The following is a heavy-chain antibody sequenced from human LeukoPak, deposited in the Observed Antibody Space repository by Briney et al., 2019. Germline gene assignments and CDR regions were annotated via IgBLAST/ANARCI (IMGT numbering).Heavy chain of an antibody. J-gene: IGHJ4*02. Sequence: GGSLRLSCAVSGFSVRTNFMSRVRQAPGKGLEWVSVIYTGGGTDHADSVKGRFTISRDNSKNTLSLQMNSLRADDTAIYYCTRSGYRHPYHFESWGQGTLVIVSS. D-gene: IGHD3-22*01. CDR2: IYTGGGT. CDR3: TRSGYRHPYHFES. CDR1: GFSVRTNF. V-gene: IGHV3-53*01.